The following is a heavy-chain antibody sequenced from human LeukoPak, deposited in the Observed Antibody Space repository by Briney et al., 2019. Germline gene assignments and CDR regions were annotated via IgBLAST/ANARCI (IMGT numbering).Heavy chain of an antibody. Sequence: GGSLRLSCAASGFTFSSYAMHWVRQAPGKGLEWVAVISYDGSNKYYADSVKGRFTISRDNSKNTLYLQMNSLRAEDTAVNYCAKDTGFGGSSWYAHFDYWGQGTLVTVSS. J-gene: IGHJ4*02. D-gene: IGHD6-13*01. CDR1: GFTFSSYA. CDR2: ISYDGSNK. V-gene: IGHV3-30-3*01. CDR3: AKDTGFGGSSWYAHFDY.